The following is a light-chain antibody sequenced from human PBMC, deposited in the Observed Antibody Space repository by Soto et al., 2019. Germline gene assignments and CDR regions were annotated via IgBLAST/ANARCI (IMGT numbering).Light chain of an antibody. CDR1: QGVSTW. CDR2: AAS. CDR3: QQANSFPLT. V-gene: IGKV1-12*01. J-gene: IGKJ4*01. Sequence: DIQMTQSPSSVSASVGDRVTITCRASQGVSTWLAWYQQKPGKAPKLLIYAASSLQSGVPSRFSGSGSGTDGTRTSGGQQPEDFATYSGQQANSFPLTFGGETKVEI.